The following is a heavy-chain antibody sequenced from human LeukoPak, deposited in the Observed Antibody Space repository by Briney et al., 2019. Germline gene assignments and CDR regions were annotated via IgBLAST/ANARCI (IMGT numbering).Heavy chain of an antibody. CDR2: ISGSGSYT. CDR3: ARDYQQWLVRYYFDY. Sequence: GGSLRLSCAASGFTLSSYAMSWVRQAPGKGLEWVSSISGSGSYTYYADSVKGRFTISRDNSKNTLYLQMNSLRAEDTAVYYCARDYQQWLVRYYFDYWGQGTLVTVSS. V-gene: IGHV3-23*01. CDR1: GFTLSSYA. J-gene: IGHJ4*02. D-gene: IGHD6-19*01.